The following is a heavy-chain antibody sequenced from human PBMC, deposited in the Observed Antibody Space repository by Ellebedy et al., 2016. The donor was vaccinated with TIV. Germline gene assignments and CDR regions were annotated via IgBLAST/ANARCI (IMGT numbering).Heavy chain of an antibody. CDR2: IDPRGGRI. D-gene: IGHD3-10*01. Sequence: AASVKVSCKASGYSFGSYYLHCVRQAPGQVLEWMGIIDPRGGRIDYAQKFKDRVIMSRDKSTNTVYMEMSSLRSEDTSIYYCARADEGDPLDYWGQGTLVTVSS. V-gene: IGHV1-46*01. CDR3: ARADEGDPLDY. CDR1: GYSFGSYY. J-gene: IGHJ4*02.